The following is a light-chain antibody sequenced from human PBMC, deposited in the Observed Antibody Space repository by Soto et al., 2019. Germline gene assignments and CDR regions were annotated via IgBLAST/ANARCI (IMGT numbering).Light chain of an antibody. Sequence: DIQMTQSPSTLSASVGDRVTITCRASQSISSWLAWYQQKPGKAPKLLSYKASTLKSGVPSRFSGSGSGTEFTLTISSLQPDDFASYYCQQYNSFSWKFGQGTKVEIK. J-gene: IGKJ1*01. CDR1: QSISSW. CDR3: QQYNSFSWK. CDR2: KAS. V-gene: IGKV1-5*03.